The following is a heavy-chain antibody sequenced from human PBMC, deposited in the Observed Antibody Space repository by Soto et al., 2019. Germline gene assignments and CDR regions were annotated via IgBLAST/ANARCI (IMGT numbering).Heavy chain of an antibody. V-gene: IGHV3-33*01. CDR3: PRDSNGGWPHYCIYGMDV. CDR2: IWSDGNNK. CDR1: GFTFNTYG. Sequence: QVQLVESGGGVVQPGRSLRLSCEASGFTFNTYGMHWVRQAPGKGLEWVAIIWSDGNNKYYKDSVKGRFTISRYNSKNTLYLRMDSVRVEATPLYYCPRDSNGGWPHYCIYGMDVWGQGATVTVSS. D-gene: IGHD2-8*01. J-gene: IGHJ6*02.